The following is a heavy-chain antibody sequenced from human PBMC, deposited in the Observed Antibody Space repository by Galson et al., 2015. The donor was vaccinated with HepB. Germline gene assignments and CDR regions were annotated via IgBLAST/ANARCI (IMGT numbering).Heavy chain of an antibody. V-gene: IGHV4-59*01. CDR1: GGSISSYY. D-gene: IGHD3-10*01. CDR2: IYYSGST. CDR3: ARDQKFQSSDGSGSYYRVFDY. J-gene: IGHJ4*02. Sequence: LTCTVSGGSISSYYWSWIRQPPGKGLEWIGYIYYSGSTNYNPSLKSRVTISVDTSKNQFSLKLSSVTAADTAVYYCARDQKFQSSDGSGSYYRVFDYWGQGTLVTVSS.